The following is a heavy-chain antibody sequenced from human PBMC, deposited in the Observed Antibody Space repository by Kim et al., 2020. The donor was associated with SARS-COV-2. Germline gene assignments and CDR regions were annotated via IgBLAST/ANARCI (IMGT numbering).Heavy chain of an antibody. V-gene: IGHV4-59*01. CDR2: T. Sequence: TNYNPSLKSRVTISVDTSKNQFSLKLSSVTAADTAVYYCARDGTYNWFDPWGQGTLVTVSS. J-gene: IGHJ5*02. CDR3: ARDGTYNWFDP.